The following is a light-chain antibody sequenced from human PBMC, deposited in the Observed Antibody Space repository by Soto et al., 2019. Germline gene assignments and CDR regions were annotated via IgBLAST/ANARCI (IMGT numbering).Light chain of an antibody. V-gene: IGKV3-20*01. CDR3: QQCATSPLT. Sequence: EIVLTQSPGTLSLSPGERATLSCRASQSVSNNYVAWYQQKPGQAPRLLIYDASSRATGIPDRFSGSGSGTDFTLTISRLELEDFAVYYCQQCATSPLTFGQGTRV. CDR1: QSVSNNY. CDR2: DAS. J-gene: IGKJ1*01.